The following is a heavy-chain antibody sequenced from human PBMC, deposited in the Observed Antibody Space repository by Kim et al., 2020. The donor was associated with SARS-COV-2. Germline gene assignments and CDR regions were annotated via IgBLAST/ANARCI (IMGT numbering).Heavy chain of an antibody. CDR1: GGSISVSSYY. Sequence: SETLSLTCTVSGGSISVSSYYWGWIRQPPGKGLEWIGSIYYSGSTYYKPSLKSRVTISVDTSKNQFSLKLTSVTAADTAIYYCSRHYLGSAWHPCGQGTLVTVSS. CDR2: IYYSGST. D-gene: IGHD1-1*01. J-gene: IGHJ5*02. V-gene: IGHV4-39*01. CDR3: SRHYLGSAWHP.